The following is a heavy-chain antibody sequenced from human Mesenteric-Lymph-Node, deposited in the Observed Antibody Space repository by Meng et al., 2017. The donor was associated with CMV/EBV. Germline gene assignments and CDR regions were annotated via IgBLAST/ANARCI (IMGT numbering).Heavy chain of an antibody. D-gene: IGHD1-26*01. J-gene: IGHJ4*02. CDR2: INPSGGST. CDR1: GYTFTDYY. CDR3: ARGAAYSGSYWNFDY. Sequence: ASVKVSCKASGYTFTDYYLHWVRQAPGQGLEWMGIINPSGGSTSYAQKFQGRVTMTRDTSTSTVYMELSSLRSEDTAVYYCARGAAYSGSYWNFDYWGQGTLVTVSS. V-gene: IGHV1-46*01.